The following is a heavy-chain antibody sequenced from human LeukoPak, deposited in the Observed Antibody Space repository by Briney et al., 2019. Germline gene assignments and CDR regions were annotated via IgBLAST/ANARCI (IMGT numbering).Heavy chain of an antibody. CDR3: ARVSSSGYNIDY. CDR1: GYTFTSYS. V-gene: IGHV1-18*01. J-gene: IGHJ4*02. D-gene: IGHD6-19*01. Sequence: ASVKVSCKASGYTFTSYSFSWVRQAPGQGLEFMGWSSASNGKTNYAQKFRGRVTMTTDTSTTTAYMDLTSLRSDDTAVYYCARVSSSGYNIDYWGQGTLVTVSS. CDR2: SSASNGKT.